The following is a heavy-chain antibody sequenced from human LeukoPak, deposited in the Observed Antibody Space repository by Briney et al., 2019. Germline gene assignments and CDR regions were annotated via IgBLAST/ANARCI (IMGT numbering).Heavy chain of an antibody. CDR1: GFTFSSYG. V-gene: IGHV3-23*01. Sequence: PGGSLRLSCAASGFTFSSYGIGSVRQAPGEGLEWASGIRGSVGSKSYADPVKGRFTTSRENSKNTLYLQMNSRRADDTAVYYCAKRDGYNSGYFDLWGRGTLVTVSS. CDR2: IRGSVGSK. J-gene: IGHJ2*01. D-gene: IGHD5-24*01. CDR3: AKRDGYNSGYFDL.